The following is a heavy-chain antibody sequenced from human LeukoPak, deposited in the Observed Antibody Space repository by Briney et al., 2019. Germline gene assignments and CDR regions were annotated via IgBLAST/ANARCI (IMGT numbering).Heavy chain of an antibody. CDR1: GFIFSDHY. CDR2: IDKSGTNI. J-gene: IGHJ4*02. D-gene: IGHD2/OR15-2a*01. V-gene: IGHV3-11*01. Sequence: PGGSLRLSCAASGFIFSDHYMGRIRQAPGKGLEWVSYIDKSGTNIDYADSVKGRFTVSRDNTRNSLFLQMNSLSAEDTAVYFCAREERRLYGNPDHWGQGTLVTVSS. CDR3: AREERRLYGNPDH.